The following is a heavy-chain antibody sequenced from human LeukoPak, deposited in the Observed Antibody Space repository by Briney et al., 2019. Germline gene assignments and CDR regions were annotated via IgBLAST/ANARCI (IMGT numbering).Heavy chain of an antibody. V-gene: IGHV4-39*01. CDR1: GGSISSSSYY. D-gene: IGHD2-2*01. CDR2: IYYSGRT. Sequence: PSETLSLTCTVSGGSISSSSYYWGWIRQPPGKGLEWIGSIYYSGRTYCNPSLKSRVTTSVDTSKNQFSLKLSSVTAADTAVYHCARQVTGYCSSTSCHSDFWGQGTLVTVSS. CDR3: ARQVTGYCSSTSCHSDF. J-gene: IGHJ4*02.